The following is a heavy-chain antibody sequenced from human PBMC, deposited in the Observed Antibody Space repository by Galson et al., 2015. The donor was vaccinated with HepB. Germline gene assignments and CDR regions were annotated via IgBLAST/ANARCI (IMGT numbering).Heavy chain of an antibody. CDR3: ARGVDIRGGAFDI. J-gene: IGHJ3*02. Sequence: WIRQSPSRGLEWLGRTHYRSRWYDDYAVSVKSRITINSDTSKNPFSLQLNSVTPEDTAVYYCARGVDIRGGAFDIWGQGTMVTVSS. D-gene: IGHD2-15*01. CDR2: THYRSRWYD. V-gene: IGHV6-1*01.